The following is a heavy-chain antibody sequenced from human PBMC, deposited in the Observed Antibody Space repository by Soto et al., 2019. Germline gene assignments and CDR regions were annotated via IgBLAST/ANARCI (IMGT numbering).Heavy chain of an antibody. J-gene: IGHJ4*02. CDR3: ARDSALSSSSEDPDY. CDR2: IYYSGST. Sequence: PSETLSLTCTVSGGSISSYYWSWIRQPPGKGLEWIGYIYYSGSTNYNPSLKSRVTISVDTSKNQFSLKLSSVTAADTAVYYCARDSALSSSSEDPDYWGQGTLVTVSS. CDR1: GGSISSYY. D-gene: IGHD6-6*01. V-gene: IGHV4-59*12.